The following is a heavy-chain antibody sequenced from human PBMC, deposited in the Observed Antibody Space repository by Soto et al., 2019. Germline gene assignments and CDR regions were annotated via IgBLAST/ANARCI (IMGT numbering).Heavy chain of an antibody. CDR2: ISAYKGNT. J-gene: IGHJ4*02. CDR1: GYTFTSYG. D-gene: IGHD5-12*01. Sequence: QVQLVQSGAEVKKPGASVKVSCKASGYTFTSYGISWVRQATGQGLEWMGWISAYKGNTNYAQKLQGRVTMTTDTSTSTAYMERRSLGSDDTAVYYCARGLYSGYDGYYFDYWGQGTLVTVSS. CDR3: ARGLYSGYDGYYFDY. V-gene: IGHV1-18*01.